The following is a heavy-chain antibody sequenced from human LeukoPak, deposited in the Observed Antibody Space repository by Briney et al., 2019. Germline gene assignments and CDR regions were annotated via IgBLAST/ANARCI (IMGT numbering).Heavy chain of an antibody. CDR2: IYYSGST. V-gene: IGHV4-59*01. CDR1: GGSISGYY. Sequence: SETLSLTCTVSGGSISGYYWSWIRQPPGKGLEWIGYIYYSGSTNYNPSLKSRVTISVDTSKNQFSLKLSSVTAADTAVYYCAGGNSSPPDPFDYWGKETLVTFS. D-gene: IGHD6-13*01. J-gene: IGHJ4*02. CDR3: AGGNSSPPDPFDY.